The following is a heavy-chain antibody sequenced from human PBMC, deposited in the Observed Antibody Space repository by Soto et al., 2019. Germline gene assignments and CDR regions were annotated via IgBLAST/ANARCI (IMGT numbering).Heavy chain of an antibody. J-gene: IGHJ6*04. V-gene: IGHV2-70*11. CDR3: SLIFHRITAGGYYYYGMDV. Sequence: ESGPNAGEPTQTLTLTYPFYGFSPGSSGMCVSWNRQPPGKALEWLARNEWEDDKYHNTTLKTRLTISKYTSNNQVFLTMISMDSVDAATYYCSLIFHRITAGGYYYYGMDVWGKGTTVTVSS. CDR1: GFSPGSSGMC. D-gene: IGHD6-13*01. CDR2: NEWEDDK.